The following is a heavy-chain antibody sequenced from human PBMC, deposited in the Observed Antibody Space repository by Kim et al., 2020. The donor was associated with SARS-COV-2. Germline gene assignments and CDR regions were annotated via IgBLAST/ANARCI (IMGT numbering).Heavy chain of an antibody. CDR3: VREPSN. CDR2: GSST. V-gene: IGHV3-11*01. J-gene: IGHJ4*02. Sequence: GSSTDYADSGNGRLTISRDSAKRSVSLQMNSLTPEDTAVYYCVREPSNWGQGTLVTVSS.